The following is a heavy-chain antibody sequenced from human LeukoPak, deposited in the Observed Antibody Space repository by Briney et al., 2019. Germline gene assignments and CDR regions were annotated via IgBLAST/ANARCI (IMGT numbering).Heavy chain of an antibody. Sequence: SQTLSLTCTVSGGSISSGTYYWSWIRQPPGKGLEWIGSIYHSGSTYYNPSLKSRVTISVDTSKNQFSLKLSSVTAADTAVYYCARAYCGGDCQYYYYYYMDVWGKGTTVTVSS. J-gene: IGHJ6*03. D-gene: IGHD2-21*02. CDR1: GGSISSGTYY. CDR3: ARAYCGGDCQYYYYYYMDV. V-gene: IGHV4-39*07. CDR2: IYHSGST.